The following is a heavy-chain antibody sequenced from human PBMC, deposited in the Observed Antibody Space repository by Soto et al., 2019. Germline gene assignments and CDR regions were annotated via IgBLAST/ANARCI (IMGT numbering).Heavy chain of an antibody. Sequence: RGSLILSCASSGFTFSNAWMGWVRQAPGKGLESVARIKSKTDGGTTDYAAPVKGRFTISRDDSKNTLYLQMNSLKTEDTAVYYCTTDCHTTPYDSSDYYYGMDVWGQGTTVTVSS. J-gene: IGHJ6*01. CDR1: GFTFSNAW. V-gene: IGHV3-15*01. CDR2: IKSKTDGGTT. D-gene: IGHD3-22*01. CDR3: TTDCHTTPYDSSDYYYGMDV.